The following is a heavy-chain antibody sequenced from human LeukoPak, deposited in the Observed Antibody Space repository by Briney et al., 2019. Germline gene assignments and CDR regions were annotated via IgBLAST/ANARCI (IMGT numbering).Heavy chain of an antibody. D-gene: IGHD2-2*01. CDR3: VRGYCSDTNCHPGGY. CDR1: GYTFTSYY. Sequence: ASVKVSCKASGYTFTSYYMHWVRQAPGQGLEWMGIINPSGGSTSYAQKFQGRVTMTRDTSTSTVYMELSSLRSEDTAMYYCVRGYCSDTNCHPGGYWGQGTLVSVPS. CDR2: INPSGGST. V-gene: IGHV1-46*01. J-gene: IGHJ4*02.